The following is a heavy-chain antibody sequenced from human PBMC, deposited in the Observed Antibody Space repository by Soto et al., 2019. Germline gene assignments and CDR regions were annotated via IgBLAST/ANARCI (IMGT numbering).Heavy chain of an antibody. V-gene: IGHV3-15*01. CDR1: GFTFSAAW. D-gene: IGHD2-15*01. CDR3: TTGDLGYCSGGRCYRDDY. J-gene: IGHJ4*02. Sequence: EVRLVESGGGLVQPGGSLRLSCAASGFTFSAAWLNWVRQPPGKGLEWVGHIKTTAGGAKTDYAAAVKGRFTISRDDSGEMLYLQMSSLKTDDTAVYYCTTGDLGYCSGGRCYRDDYWGQGALVAVSS. CDR2: IKTTAGGAKT.